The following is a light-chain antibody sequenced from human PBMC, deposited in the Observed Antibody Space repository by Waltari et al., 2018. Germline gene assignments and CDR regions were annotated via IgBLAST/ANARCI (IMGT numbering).Light chain of an antibody. CDR2: GAS. V-gene: IGKV3-20*01. CDR1: QSVGRS. CDR3: QHYVRLPAT. J-gene: IGKJ1*01. Sequence: EIVLTQSPGTLSLSPGARATLSCRASQSVGRSLAWYQQIPGQAPRLLIYGASSRATGIPDRFSGSGSGTDFSLTISRLEPEDFAVYFCQHYVRLPATFGQGTKVAI.